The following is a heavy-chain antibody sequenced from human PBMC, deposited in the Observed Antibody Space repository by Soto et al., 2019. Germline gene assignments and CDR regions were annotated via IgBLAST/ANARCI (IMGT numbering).Heavy chain of an antibody. V-gene: IGHV3-30-3*01. CDR3: ARDGRRSSGYYYTHPFDP. D-gene: IGHD3-22*01. CDR1: GFTFSSYA. Sequence: GGSLRLSCAASGFTFSSYAMHWVRQAPGKGLEWVAVISYDGSNEYYADSVKGRFTISRDNSKNTLYLQMNSLRAEDTAVYYCARDGRRSSGYYYTHPFDPWGQGTLVTVSS. J-gene: IGHJ5*02. CDR2: ISYDGSNE.